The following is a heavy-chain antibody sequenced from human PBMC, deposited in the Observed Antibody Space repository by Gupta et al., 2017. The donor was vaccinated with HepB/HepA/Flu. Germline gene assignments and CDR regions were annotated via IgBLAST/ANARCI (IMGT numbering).Heavy chain of an antibody. CDR3: ASRPYSNSWYDY. D-gene: IGHD6-13*01. J-gene: IGHJ4*02. CDR1: GDSISSGGSY. Sequence: QVQLQVSGPGLVKPSETLSLTCTVAGDSISSGGSYWSWIRQHPGKGLEWIGYIYYTGSIYYNPPLKSRAIISVDTSKNQFSLKMRSVTAADTAVYYCASRPYSNSWYDYWGQGRLVTVSS. CDR2: IYYTGSI. V-gene: IGHV4-31*03.